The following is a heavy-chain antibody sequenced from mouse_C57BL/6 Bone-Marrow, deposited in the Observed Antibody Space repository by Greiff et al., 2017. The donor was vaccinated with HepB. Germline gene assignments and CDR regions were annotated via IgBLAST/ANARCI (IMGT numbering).Heavy chain of an antibody. CDR1: GYTFTSYW. CDR3: ASKGDYYGSSYWYFDV. Sequence: QVQLQQPGAELVRPGTSVKLSCKASGYTFTSYWMHWVKQRPGQGLEWIGVIDPSDSYTNYNQKFKGKATLTVDTSSSTAYMQLSSLTSEDSAVYYCASKGDYYGSSYWYFDVWGTGTTVTVSS. J-gene: IGHJ1*03. D-gene: IGHD1-1*01. V-gene: IGHV1-59*01. CDR2: IDPSDSYT.